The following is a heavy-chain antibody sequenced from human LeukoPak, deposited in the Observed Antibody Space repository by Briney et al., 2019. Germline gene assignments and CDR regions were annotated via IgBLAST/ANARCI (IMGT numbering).Heavy chain of an antibody. CDR2: IYPGDSDT. Sequence: GESLKISCKGSGYSFTSYWIGWVRQMPGKGLEWMGIIYPGDSDTRYSPSFQGQVTISADKSISTAYLQWSSLKASDTAMYYCARQIELAVAASHFDYWGQGTLVTVSS. V-gene: IGHV5-51*01. CDR3: ARQIELAVAASHFDY. J-gene: IGHJ4*02. CDR1: GYSFTSYW. D-gene: IGHD6-19*01.